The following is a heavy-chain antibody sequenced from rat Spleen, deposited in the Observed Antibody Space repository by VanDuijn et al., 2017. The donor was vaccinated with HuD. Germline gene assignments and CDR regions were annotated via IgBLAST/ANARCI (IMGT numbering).Heavy chain of an antibody. CDR2: ISTGGGST. Sequence: EVQLVESGGGLVQPGRSLKLSCTASGFTFSHYYMAWVRQAPTKGLEWVAYISTGGGSTYYRDSVKGRFTIPRDNAKSTLYLQMDRLMSEDTATYNRTTKLPGSPYFDSWGQGVLVTVSP. CDR3: TTKLPGSPYFDS. V-gene: IGHV5-27*01. J-gene: IGHJ2*01. CDR1: GFTFSHYY. D-gene: IGHD1-4*01.